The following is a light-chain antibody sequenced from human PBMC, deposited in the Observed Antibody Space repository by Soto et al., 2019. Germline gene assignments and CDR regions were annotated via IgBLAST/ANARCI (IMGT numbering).Light chain of an antibody. CDR1: QSISTW. CDR2: DAS. V-gene: IGKV1-5*01. J-gene: IGKJ1*01. Sequence: DIQMTQSPSTLSASVGDRVTITCRASQSISTWLAWYQQKPGKAPELLIYDASSLESGVPSRFSGSGSGTEFILTISSLQPDDSATYYCQQYYTYTWTFGQGTKVDIK. CDR3: QQYYTYTWT.